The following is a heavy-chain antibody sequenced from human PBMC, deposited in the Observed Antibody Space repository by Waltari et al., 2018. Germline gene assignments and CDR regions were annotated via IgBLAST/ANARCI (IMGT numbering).Heavy chain of an antibody. D-gene: IGHD6-13*01. J-gene: IGHJ2*01. V-gene: IGHV4-34*01. CDR1: GGSFSGYY. CDR2: INHSGST. CDR3: AIGIGYTPFGL. Sequence: QVQLQQWGAGLLKPSETLSLTCAVYGGSFSGYYWSWIRQPPGKGLEWIGEINHSGSTNYTASPKSLVTISVDTSKNQFSLKLSSVTAADTAVYYCAIGIGYTPFGLWGRGTLVTVSS.